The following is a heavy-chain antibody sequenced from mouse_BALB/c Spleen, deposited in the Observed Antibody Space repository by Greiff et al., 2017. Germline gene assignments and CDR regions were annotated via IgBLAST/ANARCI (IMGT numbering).Heavy chain of an antibody. CDR2: IYPSDSYT. J-gene: IGHJ2*01. Sequence: QVQLQQPGAELVRPGASVKLSCKASGYTFTSYWINWVKQRPGQGLEWIGNIYPSDSYTNYNQKFKDKATLTVDKSSSTAYMQLSSPTSEDSAVYHCTRGRAPDYWGQGTTLTVSS. CDR1: GYTFTSYW. D-gene: IGHD3-3*01. V-gene: IGHV1-69*02. CDR3: TRGRAPDY.